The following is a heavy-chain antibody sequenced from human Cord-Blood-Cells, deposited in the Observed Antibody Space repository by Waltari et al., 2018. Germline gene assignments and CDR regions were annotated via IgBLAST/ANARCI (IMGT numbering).Heavy chain of an antibody. CDR3: ARGYYDILTGYLYAFDI. D-gene: IGHD3-9*01. J-gene: IGHJ3*02. CDR1: GYTFTGYY. Sequence: QVQLVQSGAEVKKPGASVQVSCKASGYTFTGYYMHWVRQAPGQGLEWMGWINPNSGGTNYAQKFQGRVTMTRDTSISTAYMELSRLRSDDTAVYYCARGYYDILTGYLYAFDIWGQGTMVTVSS. CDR2: INPNSGGT. V-gene: IGHV1-2*02.